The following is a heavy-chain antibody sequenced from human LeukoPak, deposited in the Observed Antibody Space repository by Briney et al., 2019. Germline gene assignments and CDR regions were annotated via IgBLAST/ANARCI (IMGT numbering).Heavy chain of an antibody. V-gene: IGHV3-23*01. CDR3: AKRDAANSKGIDY. CDR1: GSTFSHCA. D-gene: IGHD4/OR15-4a*01. Sequence: GGSLRLSCAASGSTFSHCAMSWVRQAPGKGLEWVSAIGGSGDTTYYADSVKGRFTISRDNSKNTLYLQMNSLRAEDTAVYFCAKRDAANSKGIDYWGQGTLVTVSS. J-gene: IGHJ4*02. CDR2: IGGSGDTT.